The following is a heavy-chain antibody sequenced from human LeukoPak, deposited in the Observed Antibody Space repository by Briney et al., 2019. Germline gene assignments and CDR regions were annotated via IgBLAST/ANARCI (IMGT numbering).Heavy chain of an antibody. CDR2: INSDGSSI. Sequence: GGSLRLSCAASGFTLSSYWMLWVRQAPGKGLVWVSRINSDGSSINYADFVKGRFTISRDNAKNTLYLQMNSLRAEDTAVYYCARMTAYRPFDCWGQGTLVTVSS. D-gene: IGHD4-11*01. CDR3: ARMTAYRPFDC. V-gene: IGHV3-74*01. CDR1: GFTLSSYW. J-gene: IGHJ4*02.